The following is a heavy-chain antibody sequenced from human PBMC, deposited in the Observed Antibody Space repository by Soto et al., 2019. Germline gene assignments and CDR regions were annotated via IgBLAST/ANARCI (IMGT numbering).Heavy chain of an antibody. Sequence: GASVKVSCKASGYTFTSYGISWVRQAPGQGLEWMGWISAYNGNTKYAQKFQGRVTMTTDTSTSTAYMEVRSLRSDDTAVYYCARDAAAVLNDYGGQGTRVTVSP. D-gene: IGHD6-13*01. CDR2: ISAYNGNT. CDR1: GYTFTSYG. V-gene: IGHV1-18*01. CDR3: ARDAAAVLNDY. J-gene: IGHJ4*02.